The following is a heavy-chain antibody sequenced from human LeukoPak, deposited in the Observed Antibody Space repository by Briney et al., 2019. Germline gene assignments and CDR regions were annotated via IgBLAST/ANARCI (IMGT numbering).Heavy chain of an antibody. CDR2: ISAYNGNT. Sequence: GASVKVSCKASGYTFTRSSISWGREAPGQGLECMGWISAYNGNTNYAQKLQGRVTMTTDTSTSTAYMELRSVRSDDTAVYFCARVSIYDFWSGYLDYWGQGTMVTVSP. CDR3: ARVSIYDFWSGYLDY. J-gene: IGHJ4*02. V-gene: IGHV1-18*01. D-gene: IGHD3-3*01. CDR1: GYTFTRSS.